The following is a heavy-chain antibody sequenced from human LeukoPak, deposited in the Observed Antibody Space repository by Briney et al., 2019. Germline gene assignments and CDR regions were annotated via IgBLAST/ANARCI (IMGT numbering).Heavy chain of an antibody. CDR3: ARGPQYCSSTSCYSRKFDP. V-gene: IGHV3-33*01. D-gene: IGHD2-2*01. J-gene: IGHJ5*02. CDR1: GLTFSSYG. Sequence: PGGSLRLSCAASGLTFSSYGMHWVRQAPGKGLEWVAVIWYDGSNKYYADSVKGRFAISRDNSKNTLYLQMNGLRAEDTAVYYCARGPQYCSSTSCYSRKFDPWGQGTLVTVSS. CDR2: IWYDGSNK.